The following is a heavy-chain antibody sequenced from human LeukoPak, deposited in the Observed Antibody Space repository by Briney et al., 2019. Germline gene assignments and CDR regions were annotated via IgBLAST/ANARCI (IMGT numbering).Heavy chain of an antibody. CDR2: ISYDGSNK. CDR3: AKDLRGGRGYSYENDAFDI. J-gene: IGHJ3*02. Sequence: GRSLRLSCAASGFTFSSYAMHWVRQAPGKGLEWVAVISYDGSNKYYADSVKGRFTISRDNSKNTLYLQMNSLRAEDTAVYYCAKDLRGGRGYSYENDAFDIWGQGTMVTVSS. D-gene: IGHD5-18*01. CDR1: GFTFSSYA. V-gene: IGHV3-30-3*01.